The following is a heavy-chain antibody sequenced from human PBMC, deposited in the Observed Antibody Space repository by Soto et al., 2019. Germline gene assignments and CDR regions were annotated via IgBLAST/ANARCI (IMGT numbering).Heavy chain of an antibody. J-gene: IGHJ3*01. Sequence: LRLSCAASGFTFSSYEINWVRQAPGKGLEWVSYINSGGSAIYYAESVKGRFTISRDNAKNSLYLQMNSLRAEDTAVYYCAIVPHRRFDLWGQGTMVTVSS. CDR3: AIVPHRRFDL. V-gene: IGHV3-48*03. CDR1: GFTFSSYE. D-gene: IGHD2-2*01. CDR2: INSGGSAI.